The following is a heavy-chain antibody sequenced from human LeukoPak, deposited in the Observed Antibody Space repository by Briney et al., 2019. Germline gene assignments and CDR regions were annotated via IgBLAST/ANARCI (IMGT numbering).Heavy chain of an antibody. CDR3: ARLKGSYDILTGYGGYGMDV. D-gene: IGHD3-9*01. CDR2: INHSGST. CDR1: GGSSSGYY. J-gene: IGHJ6*04. Sequence: SETLSLTCAVYGGSSSGYYWSWIRQPPGKGLEWIGEINHSGSTNYNPSLKCRVTISVDTSKNQFSLKLSSVTAADTAVYYCARLKGSYDILTGYGGYGMDVWGKGTTVTVSS. V-gene: IGHV4-34*01.